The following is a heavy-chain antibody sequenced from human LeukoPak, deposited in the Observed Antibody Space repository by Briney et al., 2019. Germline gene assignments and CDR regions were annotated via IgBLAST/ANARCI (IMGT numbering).Heavy chain of an antibody. Sequence: SETLSLTCAVYGGSFSGHSWSWIRQPPGKGLEWIGEVIHGGSTNYSPSLKSRVIISLDTSKNQFSLKLNSVNAADTAVYYCAGGYYYMDVWGKGTTVTVSS. J-gene: IGHJ6*03. CDR3: AGGYYYMDV. CDR2: VIHGGST. V-gene: IGHV4-34*12. D-gene: IGHD4-23*01. CDR1: GGSFSGHS.